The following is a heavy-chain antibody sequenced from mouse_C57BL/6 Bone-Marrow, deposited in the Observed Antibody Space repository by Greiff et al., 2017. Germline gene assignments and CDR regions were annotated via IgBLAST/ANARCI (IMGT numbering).Heavy chain of an antibody. Sequence: EVKVVESGGGLVQPGGSMKLSCVASGFTFSNYWMNWVRQSPEKGLEWVAQIRLKSDNYATHYAESVKGRFTISRDDSKSSVYLQMNNLRAEDTGIYYCTDYGGFAYWGQGTLVTVSA. V-gene: IGHV6-3*01. CDR3: TDYGGFAY. CDR1: GFTFSNYW. J-gene: IGHJ3*01. CDR2: IRLKSDNYAT. D-gene: IGHD1-1*01.